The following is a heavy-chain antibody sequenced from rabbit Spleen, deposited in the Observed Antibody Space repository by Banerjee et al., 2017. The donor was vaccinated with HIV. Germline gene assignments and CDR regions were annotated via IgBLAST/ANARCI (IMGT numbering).Heavy chain of an antibody. CDR3: ARYVTDSGPYNL. V-gene: IGHV1S45*01. D-gene: IGHD1-1*01. J-gene: IGHJ4*01. CDR2: IYGGSSGST. Sequence: QEQLVESGGDLVKPGASLTLTCTASGFTISSSYYMCWVRQAPGKGLEWIACIYGGSSGSTYYASWAKGRFTISQTSSTTVTLQMTSLTAADTATCFCARYVTDSGPYNLWGPGTLVTVS. CDR1: GFTISSSYY.